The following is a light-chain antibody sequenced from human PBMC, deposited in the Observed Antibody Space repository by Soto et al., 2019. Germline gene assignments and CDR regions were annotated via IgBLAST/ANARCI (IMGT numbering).Light chain of an antibody. J-gene: IGKJ1*01. CDR3: LQDYSFPWT. Sequence: AFHMTHSPSSLSSSVVYIVTITCRASQDIRNDLGWYQQKPGKAPRLLIYAASILQSGVPSRFSGSGSGTDFTLTISSLQPEDFATYYCLQDYSFPWTFGQGTKVDIK. CDR1: QDIRND. V-gene: IGKV1-6*01. CDR2: AAS.